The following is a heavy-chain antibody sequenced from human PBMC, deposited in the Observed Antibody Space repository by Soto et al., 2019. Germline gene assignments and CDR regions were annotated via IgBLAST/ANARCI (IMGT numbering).Heavy chain of an antibody. J-gene: IGHJ6*03. V-gene: IGHV4-59*01. CDR3: ARAPYYYYYCMDV. CDR1: GCSFSSYY. CDR2: IYYSGST. Sequence: AETLSLTCTVSGCSFSSYYWGWVRQPPGKGLEWIGYIYYSGSTNYNPSLNTPVTISVDTSKNQSALKLSSVTAADTAVYYCARAPYYYYYCMDVWGKGTTVTVS.